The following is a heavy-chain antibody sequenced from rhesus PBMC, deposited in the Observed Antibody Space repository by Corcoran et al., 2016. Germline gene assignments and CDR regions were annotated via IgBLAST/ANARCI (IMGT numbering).Heavy chain of an antibody. V-gene: IGHV4-147*01. J-gene: IGHJ4*01. CDR1: GGSISSRY. Sequence: QVQLQESGPGLVTPSATLSPTCAVSGGSISSRYWIGLRQAPRKGLEWIGRTASSGSTYYNPSLKSRVTMSVDTSKNQFSLKLSSVTAADTAVYYCARHPDSWGQGVLVTVSS. CDR2: TASSGST. CDR3: ARHPDS.